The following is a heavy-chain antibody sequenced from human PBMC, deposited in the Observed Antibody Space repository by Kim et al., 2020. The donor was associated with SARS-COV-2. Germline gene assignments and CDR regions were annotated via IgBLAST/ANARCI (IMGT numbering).Heavy chain of an antibody. CDR3: ARDIDRYSGSYYY. J-gene: IGHJ4*02. Sequence: ASVKVSCKASGYTFTGYYMHWVRQAPGQGLEWMGRINPNSGGTNYAQKFQGRVTMTRDTSISTAYMELSRLRSDDTAVYYCARDIDRYSGSYYYWGQGTLVTVSS. V-gene: IGHV1-2*06. CDR2: INPNSGGT. D-gene: IGHD1-26*01. CDR1: GYTFTGYY.